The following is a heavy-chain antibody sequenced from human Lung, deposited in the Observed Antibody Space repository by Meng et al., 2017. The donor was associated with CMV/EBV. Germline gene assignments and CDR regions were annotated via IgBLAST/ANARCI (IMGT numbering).Heavy chain of an antibody. V-gene: IGHV3-30-3*01. CDR3: VRSFAPYTSSWYGV. CDR1: GFTFSDFY. D-gene: IGHD6-13*01. J-gene: IGHJ4*02. CDR2: ISYDGGKK. Sequence: SLKISXAASGFTFSDFYMSWVRQAPGKGLEWVAFISYDGGKKYYADSVKGRFTISRDNSNNTLYLQMSSLRADDTAVYYCVRSFAPYTSSWYGVWGQGTLVTVSS.